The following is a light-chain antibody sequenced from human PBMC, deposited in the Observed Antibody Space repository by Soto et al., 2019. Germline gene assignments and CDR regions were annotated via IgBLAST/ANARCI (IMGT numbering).Light chain of an antibody. CDR1: QSVSSSY. V-gene: IGKV3-20*01. CDR2: DAS. Sequence: ETVLTQSPGTLSLSPGEGATLSCRASQSVSSSYLAWYQQKPGQAPRLLIHDASSRATGIPDRFSGSGSGTDFTLTISRLEPEDFAVYYCQQYGSSPLTFGGGTKV. J-gene: IGKJ4*01. CDR3: QQYGSSPLT.